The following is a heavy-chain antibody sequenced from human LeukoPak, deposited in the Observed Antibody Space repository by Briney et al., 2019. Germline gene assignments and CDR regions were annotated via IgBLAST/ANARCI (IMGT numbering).Heavy chain of an antibody. CDR2: ISYDGSNK. V-gene: IGHV3-30*17. D-gene: IGHD2-2*01. CDR3: ARERRGYQLPMPVWFDP. CDR1: GLPSSSFA. Sequence: GGSLRLSCAAPGLPSSSFAMPWARKAPGKGQEWVAVISYDGSNKYYADSVKGRFTISRDNSKNTLYLQMNSLRAEDTAVYYCARERRGYQLPMPVWFDPWGQGTLVTVSS. J-gene: IGHJ5*02.